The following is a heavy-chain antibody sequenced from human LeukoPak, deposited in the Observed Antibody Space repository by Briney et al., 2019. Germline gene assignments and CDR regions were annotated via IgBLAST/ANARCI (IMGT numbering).Heavy chain of an antibody. CDR1: GGSISSYY. D-gene: IGHD3-10*01. J-gene: IGHJ4*02. CDR3: ARVYGSGSSPYFDY. CDR2: IYYSGST. V-gene: IGHV4-59*01. Sequence: PSETLSLTCTVSGGSISSYYWSWIRQPPGKGLEWIGYIYYSGSTNYNPSLKSRVTISVDTSKYQFSLKPSSVTAADTAVYYCARVYGSGSSPYFDYWGQGTLVTVSS.